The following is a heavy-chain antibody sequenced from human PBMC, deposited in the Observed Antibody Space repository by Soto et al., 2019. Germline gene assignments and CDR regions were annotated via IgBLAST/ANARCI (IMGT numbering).Heavy chain of an antibody. CDR3: TTGSVEGF. D-gene: IGHD2-15*01. CDR1: GFSVTNAW. J-gene: IGHJ6*02. V-gene: IGHV3-15*07. CDR2: VYTSAEGGAT. Sequence: EVQLVDSGGGLVKPGGSLRLSCAASGFSVTNAWMNWVRQAPGKGLGWVGRVYTSAEGGATNYAAPVKGRFTISRDDSKNTVYLQMNSLMTEDTAVYYCTTGSVEGFWGQGTTVTVSS.